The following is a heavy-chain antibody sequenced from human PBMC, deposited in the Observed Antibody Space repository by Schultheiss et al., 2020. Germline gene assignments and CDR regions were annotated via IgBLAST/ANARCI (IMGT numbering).Heavy chain of an antibody. Sequence: ASVKVSCKASGYTFTSYGISWVRQAPGQGLEWMGWISAYNGNTNYAQKLQGRVTMTTDTSTSTAYMELSSLRSEDTAVYYCTTDYPNYDFWSGYYTWYFQHWGQGTLVTVSS. V-gene: IGHV1-18*01. D-gene: IGHD3-3*01. J-gene: IGHJ1*01. CDR3: TTDYPNYDFWSGYYTWYFQH. CDR1: GYTFTSYG. CDR2: ISAYNGNT.